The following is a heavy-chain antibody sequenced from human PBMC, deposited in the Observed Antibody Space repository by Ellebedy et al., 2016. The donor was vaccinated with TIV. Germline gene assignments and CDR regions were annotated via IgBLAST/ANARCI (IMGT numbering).Heavy chain of an antibody. V-gene: IGHV3-23*01. J-gene: IGHJ4*02. CDR1: GFTFSSYA. Sequence: GESLKISCAASGFTFSSYAMSWVRQAPGKGLEWVAGIVGNGGNIYYANSVKGRFTISRDNSKNTLDLHMKRLRAEDTAIYFCAKERTPGDGYWVFDYWGQGTLVTVSS. D-gene: IGHD5-18*01. CDR2: IVGNGGNI. CDR3: AKERTPGDGYWVFDY.